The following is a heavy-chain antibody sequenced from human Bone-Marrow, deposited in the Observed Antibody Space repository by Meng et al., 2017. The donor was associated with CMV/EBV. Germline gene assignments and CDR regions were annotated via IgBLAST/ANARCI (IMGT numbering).Heavy chain of an antibody. CDR2: IYYSGST. CDR3: ARSAFEIVPAATGY. CDR1: GGSISSSSYY. J-gene: IGHJ4*02. D-gene: IGHD2-2*01. Sequence: SEPLSLTCTVSGGSISSSSYYWGWIRQPPGKGLEWIGSIYYSGSTYYNPSLKSRVTISVDTSKNQFSLKLSSVTAADTAVYYCARSAFEIVPAATGYWGQGTLVTVSS. V-gene: IGHV4-39*07.